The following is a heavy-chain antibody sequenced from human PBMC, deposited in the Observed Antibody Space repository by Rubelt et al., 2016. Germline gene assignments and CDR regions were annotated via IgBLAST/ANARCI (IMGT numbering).Heavy chain of an antibody. CDR1: GFTFSSYD. V-gene: IGHV3-13*01. J-gene: IGHJ4*02. Sequence: QLVESGGGLVQPGGSLRLSCAASGFTFSSYDMHWFRQATGKGLEWVYAIGTAGDTYYPGSVKGRFTISRDSAKNTLYLQMNSLRAEDTAVYYCARALYRGSSGAGDYWGQGTLVTVSS. CDR3: ARALYRGSSGAGDY. CDR2: IGTAGDT. D-gene: IGHD6-6*01.